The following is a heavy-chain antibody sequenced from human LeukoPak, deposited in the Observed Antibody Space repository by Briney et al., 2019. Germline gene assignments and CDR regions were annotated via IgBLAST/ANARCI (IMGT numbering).Heavy chain of an antibody. CDR2: IYTSGST. D-gene: IGHD4-11*01. CDR1: GGSISSSSYY. CDR3: ARDAHNTVTTGEEDYYYMDV. V-gene: IGHV4-61*05. Sequence: SETLSLTCTVSGGSISSSSYYWGWIRQPPGKGLEWIGYIYTSGSTNYNPSLKSRVTISVDASKNQFSLKLSSVTAADTAVYYCARDAHNTVTTGEEDYYYMDVWGKGTTVTVSS. J-gene: IGHJ6*03.